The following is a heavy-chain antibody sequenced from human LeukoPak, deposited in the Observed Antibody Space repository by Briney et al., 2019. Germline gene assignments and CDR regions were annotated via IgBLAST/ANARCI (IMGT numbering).Heavy chain of an antibody. CDR2: ISSSGSTI. CDR3: ARATSRGSLIDY. J-gene: IGHJ4*02. CDR1: GFTFSRYE. Sequence: GGSLRLSCAASGFTFSRYEMNWVRQAPGKGLEWVSYISSSGSTIYYADSVKGRFTISRDNAKNSLYLQMNSLRAEDTAAYYCARATSRGSLIDYWGQGTLVTVSS. V-gene: IGHV3-48*03.